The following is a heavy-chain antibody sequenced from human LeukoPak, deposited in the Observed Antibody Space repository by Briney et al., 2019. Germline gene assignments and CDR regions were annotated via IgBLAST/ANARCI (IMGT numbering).Heavy chain of an antibody. V-gene: IGHV3-33*01. D-gene: IGHD2-15*01. Sequence: GRSLRLSCAASGFTFRSYGMHSVRQAPGKGLEWVAIIWYDGSNKYYADSVKGRFTISRDNSKNTLYLQMGSLRAEDTAVYYCARVVGYCGGATCSFYFDYWGQGTLVTVSS. CDR1: GFTFRSYG. J-gene: IGHJ4*02. CDR3: ARVVGYCGGATCSFYFDY. CDR2: IWYDGSNK.